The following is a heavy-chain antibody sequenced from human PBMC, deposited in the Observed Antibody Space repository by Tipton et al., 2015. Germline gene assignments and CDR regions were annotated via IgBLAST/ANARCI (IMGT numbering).Heavy chain of an antibody. CDR1: GYTFTDYF. J-gene: IGHJ4*02. CDR3: TRGGYDYSPMDY. CDR2: INTINGDT. Sequence: QSGAEVKKPGASVKVSCKASGYTFTDYFMHWVRQAPGQWLEWMGWINTINGDTNYAQKFQDRVTMTRDTSITTAYMELGSLRSDDTAVYYCTRGGYDYSPMDYWGQGALVIVSS. D-gene: IGHD5-12*01. V-gene: IGHV1-2*02.